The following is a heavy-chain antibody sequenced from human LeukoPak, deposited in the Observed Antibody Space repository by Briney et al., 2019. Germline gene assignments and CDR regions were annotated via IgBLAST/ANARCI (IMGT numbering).Heavy chain of an antibody. Sequence: PSETLSLTCTVSGGSVSSYYWSWIRQPAGKGLEWIGRIYTSGSTNYNPSLKSRVTMSVDTSKNQFSLKLSSVSAADTAVYYCARQGPMLDYGDSDFDYWGQGTLVTVSS. CDR3: ARQGPMLDYGDSDFDY. D-gene: IGHD4-17*01. J-gene: IGHJ4*02. V-gene: IGHV4-4*07. CDR1: GGSVSSYY. CDR2: IYTSGST.